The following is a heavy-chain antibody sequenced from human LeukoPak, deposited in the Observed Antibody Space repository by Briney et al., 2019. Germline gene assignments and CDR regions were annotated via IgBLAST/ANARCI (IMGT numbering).Heavy chain of an antibody. Sequence: GRSLRLSCAASGFTFSSYAMRWVRQAPGKGLEWVAVISYDGSNKYYADSVKGRFTISRDNSKNTLYLQMNSLRAEDTAVYYCARECRTKVPAALCYFDYWGQGTLVTVSS. CDR1: GFTFSSYA. CDR2: ISYDGSNK. V-gene: IGHV3-30-3*01. J-gene: IGHJ4*02. CDR3: ARECRTKVPAALCYFDY. D-gene: IGHD2-2*01.